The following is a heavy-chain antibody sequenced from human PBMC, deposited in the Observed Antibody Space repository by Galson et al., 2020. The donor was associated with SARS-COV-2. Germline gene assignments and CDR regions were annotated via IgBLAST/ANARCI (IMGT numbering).Heavy chain of an antibody. J-gene: IGHJ5*02. V-gene: IGHV1-2*06. CDR1: GYTFSGHY. CDR3: TRGSNSSPFYHFDP. CDR2: INPNSGDT. D-gene: IGHD3-10*01. Sequence: GESLKISCKASGYTFSGHYMHWVRLAPGQGLEWMGRINPNSGDTDVAQKFQGRVTMTTDTSLTTAYMELSRLTSDDTAVYYCTRGSNSSPFYHFDPWGHGTLVTVSS.